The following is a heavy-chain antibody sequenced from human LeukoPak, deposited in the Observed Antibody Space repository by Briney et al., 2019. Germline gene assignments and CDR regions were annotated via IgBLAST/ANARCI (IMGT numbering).Heavy chain of an antibody. V-gene: IGHV5-51*01. CDR2: IFPGDSDT. D-gene: IGHD5-24*01. Sequence: GESLKISCKGSGYNFTTYWIAWVRQMPGKGLEWMGIIFPGDSDTRYSPSFQGQVTISADNSISAAYLQWSSLKASDTAMYYCARQGRGYSPYYYYYMDAWGKGTTVTVSS. CDR3: ARQGRGYSPYYYYYMDA. J-gene: IGHJ6*03. CDR1: GYNFTTYW.